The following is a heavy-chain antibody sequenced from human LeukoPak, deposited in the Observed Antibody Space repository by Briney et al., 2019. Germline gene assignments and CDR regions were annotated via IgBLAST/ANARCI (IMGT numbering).Heavy chain of an antibody. D-gene: IGHD1-26*01. CDR3: ARVGGGYSGSYYFDY. J-gene: IGHJ4*02. CDR2: MNPNSGNT. Sequence: GASVKVSCKASRYTFTSYDINWVRQATGQGLEWEGWMNPNSGNTGYAQKFQGRVTMTSNTYISTAYMELSSLRSEGTAVYYCARVGGGYSGSYYFDYWGQGTLVTVSS. V-gene: IGHV1-8*01. CDR1: RYTFTSYD.